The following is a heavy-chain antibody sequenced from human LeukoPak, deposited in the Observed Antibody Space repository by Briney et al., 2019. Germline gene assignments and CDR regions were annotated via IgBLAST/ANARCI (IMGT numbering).Heavy chain of an antibody. J-gene: IGHJ6*03. CDR1: GGSISSSSYY. V-gene: IGHV4-39*01. D-gene: IGHD3-9*01. Sequence: ASETLSLTCTVSGGSISSSSYYWGWIRQPPGKGLEWIGSIYYSGSTYYNPSLKSRVTISVDTSKNQFSLKLSSVTAADTAVYYCARHQINKLRYFDWLSYSDYYYYMDVWGKGTTVTISS. CDR3: ARHQINKLRYFDWLSYSDYYYYMDV. CDR2: IYYSGST.